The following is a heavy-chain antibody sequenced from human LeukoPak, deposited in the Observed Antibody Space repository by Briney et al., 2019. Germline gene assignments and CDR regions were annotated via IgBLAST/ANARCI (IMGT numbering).Heavy chain of an antibody. CDR3: ARDFSSSSTVYYYYYMDV. V-gene: IGHV4-39*07. D-gene: IGHD6-6*01. CDR2: ISYSGTT. J-gene: IGHJ6*03. CDR1: GGSISSRPYY. Sequence: SETLSLTCTVSGGSISSRPYYWGWVRQPPGKGLEWIGTISYSGTTYYSPSLKSRVTISLDTSKNQFSLKLSSVTAADTAIYYCARDFSSSSTVYYYYYMDVWGKGTTVTVSS.